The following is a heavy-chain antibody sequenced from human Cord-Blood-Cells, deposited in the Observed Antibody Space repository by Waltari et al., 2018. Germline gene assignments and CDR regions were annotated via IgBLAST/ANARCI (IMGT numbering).Heavy chain of an antibody. CDR1: GGSISSSSYY. Sequence: QLQLQESGPGLVKPSETLSLTCTVSGGSISSSSYYWGWIRQPPGKGLEGIGSIYYTGRTYYNPPLKSRVTISVDTSKNQFSLKLSSVTAADTAVYYCARHGPTRPASWGDYWGQGTLVTVSS. CDR2: IYYTGRT. J-gene: IGHJ4*02. V-gene: IGHV4-39*01. D-gene: IGHD3-16*01. CDR3: ARHGPTRPASWGDY.